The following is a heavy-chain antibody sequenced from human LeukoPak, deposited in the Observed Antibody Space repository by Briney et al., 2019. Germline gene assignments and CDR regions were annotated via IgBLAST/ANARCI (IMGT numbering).Heavy chain of an antibody. Sequence: PSETLSLTCTVYGGSISSSSYYWGWIRQPPGKGLEWIGIIYYSGSTYYNPSLKSRLTISVDTSKNHFSLKLSSVTATDTAVYYCARRGYCSSTSCYEYWFDPWGQGTLVTVSS. CDR2: IYYSGST. J-gene: IGHJ5*02. D-gene: IGHD2-2*01. CDR1: GGSISSSSYY. V-gene: IGHV4-39*01. CDR3: ARRGYCSSTSCYEYWFDP.